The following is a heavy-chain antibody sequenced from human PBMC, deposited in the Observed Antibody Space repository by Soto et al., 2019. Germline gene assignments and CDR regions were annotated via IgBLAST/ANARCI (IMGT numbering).Heavy chain of an antibody. CDR3: ARVVGYCSGGSCWGNWFDP. J-gene: IGHJ5*02. CDR1: GYTFTSYG. Sequence: QVQLVQSGAEVKKPGASVKVSCKASGYTFTSYGISWVRQAPGQGLEWMGWISAYNGNTNYAQKLQGRVTMTTDTSTSTAYMELRSLRSDDTAVYYCARVVGYCSGGSCWGNWFDPWGQGPLVTVSS. V-gene: IGHV1-18*04. D-gene: IGHD2-15*01. CDR2: ISAYNGNT.